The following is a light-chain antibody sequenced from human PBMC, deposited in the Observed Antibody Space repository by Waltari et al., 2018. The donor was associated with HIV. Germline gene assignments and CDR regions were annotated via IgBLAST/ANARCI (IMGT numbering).Light chain of an antibody. CDR1: QTVSSNY. V-gene: IGKV3-20*01. CDR3: QQYGGSPLYT. J-gene: IGKJ2*01. CDR2: GAS. Sequence: EIVLTQSPGTLSLSPGERATLSCWASQTVSSNYLAWYQQKPGQAPRLLIYGASSKAADIPDRFSCSGSGTDFTLTISRLEPEDFAVYYCQQYGGSPLYTFGQGTKLEIK.